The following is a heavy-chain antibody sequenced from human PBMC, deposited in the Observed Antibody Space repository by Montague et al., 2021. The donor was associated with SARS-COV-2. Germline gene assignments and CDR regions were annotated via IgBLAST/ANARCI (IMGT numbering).Heavy chain of an antibody. D-gene: IGHD1-1*01. CDR2: ISSSGNFK. J-gene: IGHJ4*03. Sequence: SLRLSCAASGFTFSDYIMHWVRQAPGEGLEWVADISSSGNFKCYADSVKGRSTISRDNAKNSLFLQMNSLRAEDTAMYYCASDKCVAHDAIDVWGQGTLVTVSS. CDR3: ASDKCVAHDAIDV. CDR1: GFTFSDYI. V-gene: IGHV3-21*05.